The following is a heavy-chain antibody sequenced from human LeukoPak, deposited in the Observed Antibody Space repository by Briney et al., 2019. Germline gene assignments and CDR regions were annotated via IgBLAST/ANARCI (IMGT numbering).Heavy chain of an antibody. CDR3: ARDFSVDYGDEGWFDP. CDR2: INPSGGST. Sequence: ASVKVSCKASGYTFTSYYMHWVRQAPGQGLEWMGIINPSGGSTSYAQKFQGRVTMTRDTSTSTAYMELSRLRSDDTAVYYCARDFSVDYGDEGWFDPWGQGTLVTVSS. CDR1: GYTFTSYY. D-gene: IGHD4-17*01. J-gene: IGHJ5*02. V-gene: IGHV1-46*01.